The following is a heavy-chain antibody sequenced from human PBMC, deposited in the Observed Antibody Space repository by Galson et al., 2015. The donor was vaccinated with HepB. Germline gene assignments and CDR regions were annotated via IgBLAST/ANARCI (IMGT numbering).Heavy chain of an antibody. D-gene: IGHD6-13*01. CDR3: ARVGGAAAGPGWFDP. Sequence: LSLTCAVYGGSFSGYYWSWIRQPPGKGLEWIGEINHSGSTNYNPSLKSRVTISVDTSKNQFSLKLSSVTAADTAVYYCARVGGAAAGPGWFDPWGQGTLVTVSS. CDR2: INHSGST. J-gene: IGHJ5*02. V-gene: IGHV4-34*01. CDR1: GGSFSGYY.